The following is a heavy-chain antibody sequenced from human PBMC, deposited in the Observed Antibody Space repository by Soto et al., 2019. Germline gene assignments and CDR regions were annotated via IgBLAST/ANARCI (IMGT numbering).Heavy chain of an antibody. D-gene: IGHD4-4*01. V-gene: IGHV4-31*03. Sequence: PSETLSLTCTVSGGSISSGGYYWSWIRQHPGKGLEWIGFIYYSGSTYYNPSLKSRVTISVDTSKNQYSLKLSSVTAADTAVYYCARISNYVSSFDYWGQGTLVTVSS. CDR3: ARISNYVSSFDY. CDR2: IYYSGST. J-gene: IGHJ4*02. CDR1: GGSISSGGYY.